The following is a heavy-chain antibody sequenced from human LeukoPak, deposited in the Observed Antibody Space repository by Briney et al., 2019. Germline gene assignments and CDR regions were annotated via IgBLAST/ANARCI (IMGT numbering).Heavy chain of an antibody. CDR1: GFTFSSYA. J-gene: IGHJ5*02. CDR3: TVQVVPSDNWFDP. D-gene: IGHD2-8*02. Sequence: GGSLRLSCASSGFTFSSYAMTWVRQAPGKGLEWIGFIRSKAYGGTAEYAASVKGTFSISRDDSKSIAYLQLNSLRTEDTAVYYCTVQVVPSDNWFDPWGQGTLVTVSS. CDR2: IRSKAYGGTA. V-gene: IGHV3-49*04.